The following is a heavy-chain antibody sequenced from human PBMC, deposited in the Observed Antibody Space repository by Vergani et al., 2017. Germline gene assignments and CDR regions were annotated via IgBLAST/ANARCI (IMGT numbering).Heavy chain of an antibody. CDR3: ATYSSSFGYYYYMDV. CDR2: INSDGSST. V-gene: IGHV3-74*01. Sequence: EVQLVESGGGLVQPGGSLRLSCAASGFTFSSYWMHWVRQAPGKGLVWVSRINSDGSSTGYADSVKGRFTISRDNAKNTLYLQMNSLRAEDTAVYYCATYSSSFGYYYYMDVWGKGTTVTVSS. CDR1: GFTFSSYW. J-gene: IGHJ6*03. D-gene: IGHD6-6*01.